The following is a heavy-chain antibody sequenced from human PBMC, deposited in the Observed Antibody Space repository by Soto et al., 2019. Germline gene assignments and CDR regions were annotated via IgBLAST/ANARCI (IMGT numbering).Heavy chain of an antibody. CDR3: ATGHDTGYQLLWGTPSYYYYGMDV. CDR1: GGTFSSYA. V-gene: IGHV1-69*01. Sequence: QVQLVQSGAEVKKPGSSVKVSCKASGGTFSSYAISWVRQAPGQGLEWMGGIIPIFGTANYAQKFQGRVTITADESTSTAYMELSSLRSEDTAVYYCATGHDTGYQLLWGTPSYYYYGMDVWGQGTTVTVSS. CDR2: IIPIFGTA. D-gene: IGHD2-2*01. J-gene: IGHJ6*02.